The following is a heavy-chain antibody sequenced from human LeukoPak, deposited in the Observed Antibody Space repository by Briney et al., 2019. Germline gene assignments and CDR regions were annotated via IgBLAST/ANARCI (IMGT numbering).Heavy chain of an antibody. CDR2: IYWNDDK. J-gene: IGHJ4*02. D-gene: IGHD6-13*01. V-gene: IGHV2-5*01. CDR1: GFSLSTSGVG. Sequence: SGPTLVKPTQTLTLTCTLSGFSLSTSGVGVGWIRQPPGKAPEWLALIYWNDDKRYSPSLKSRLTITKDTSKNQVVLTMTNMDPADTATYYCARSSSSWYDFDYWGQGTLVTVSS. CDR3: ARSSSSWYDFDY.